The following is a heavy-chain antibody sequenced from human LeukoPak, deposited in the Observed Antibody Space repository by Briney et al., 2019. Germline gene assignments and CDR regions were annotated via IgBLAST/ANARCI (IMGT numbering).Heavy chain of an antibody. V-gene: IGHV3-23*01. D-gene: IGHD2-8*02. Sequence: GGSLRLSCAASGFTFMNYGMHWVRQPPGKGLEWVSSIFPSGGEIHYADSVRGRFTISRDNSKSTLSLQMNSLRAEDTAIYYCATYRQVLLPFESWGKGTLVTVSS. CDR3: ATYRQVLLPFES. CDR2: IFPSGGEI. CDR1: GFTFMNYG. J-gene: IGHJ4*02.